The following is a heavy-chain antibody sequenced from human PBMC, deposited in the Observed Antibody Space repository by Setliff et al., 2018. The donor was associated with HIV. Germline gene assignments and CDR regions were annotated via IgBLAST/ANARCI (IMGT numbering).Heavy chain of an antibody. D-gene: IGHD7-27*01. Sequence: ASVKVSCKVSGYTVTELSIHWVRQAPGKGLEWMGGFGPEDGETIYAQKLQGRVTMTEDTSTDTVYMELSSLRSEDTAVYYCARERRFNWGPRDFDSWGQGTQVTVSS. CDR1: GYTVTELS. J-gene: IGHJ4*02. CDR3: ARERRFNWGPRDFDS. CDR2: FGPEDGET. V-gene: IGHV1-24*01.